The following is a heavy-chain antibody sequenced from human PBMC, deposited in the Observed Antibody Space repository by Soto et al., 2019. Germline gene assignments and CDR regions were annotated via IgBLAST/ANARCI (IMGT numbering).Heavy chain of an antibody. D-gene: IGHD3-22*01. J-gene: IGHJ4*02. V-gene: IGHV3-33*01. CDR1: GFTFSSYG. CDR2: IWYDGSNK. CDR3: ARGFYYDSSGYFDY. Sequence: GGSLRLSCAASGFTFSSYGMHWVRQAPGKGLEWVAVIWYDGSNKYYADSVKGRFTISRDNSKNTLYLQMNSLRAEDTAVYYCARGFYYDSSGYFDYWGEGAMVTIYS.